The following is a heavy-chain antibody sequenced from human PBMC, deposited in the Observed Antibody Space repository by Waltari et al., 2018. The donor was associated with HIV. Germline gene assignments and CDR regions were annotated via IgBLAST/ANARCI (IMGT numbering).Heavy chain of an antibody. CDR3: ARHEVTMVQGVISSPCWFDP. V-gene: IGHV4-39*01. CDR1: GGSISSSSYY. J-gene: IGHJ5*02. CDR2: IYYSGST. Sequence: QLQLQESGPGLVKPSETLSLTCTVSGGSISSSSYYWGWIRQPPGKGLEWIGSIYYSGSTYYNPSLKSRVTISVDTSKNQFSLKLSSVTAADTAVYYCARHEVTMVQGVISSPCWFDPWGQGTLVTVSS. D-gene: IGHD3-10*01.